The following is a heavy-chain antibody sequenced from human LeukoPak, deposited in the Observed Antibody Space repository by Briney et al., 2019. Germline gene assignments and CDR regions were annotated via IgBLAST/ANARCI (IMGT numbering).Heavy chain of an antibody. CDR3: ARHERMTTHFDY. V-gene: IGHV4-39*01. CDR1: GGSISSSSYY. CDR2: IYYSGST. D-gene: IGHD4-11*01. Sequence: SSETLSLTCTVSGGSISSSSYYWGWIRQPPGKGLEWIVSIYYSGSTYYNPSLKSRVTISVDTSKNQFSLKLSSVTAADTAVYYCARHERMTTHFDYWGQGTLVTVSS. J-gene: IGHJ4*02.